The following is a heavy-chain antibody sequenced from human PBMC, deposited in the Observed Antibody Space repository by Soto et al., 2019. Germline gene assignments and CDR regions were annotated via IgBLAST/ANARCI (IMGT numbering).Heavy chain of an antibody. CDR3: ARQRFYDNWFDP. Sequence: SETLSLTCTVSGGSISNATYYWGWIRQPPGKGLEWIGSIYYTGNTYCNPSLKSRVTISVDTSKNQFSLNLNSVTAAATAVYYCARQRFYDNWFDPWGQGTLVTVSS. J-gene: IGHJ5*02. CDR1: GGSISNATYY. V-gene: IGHV4-39*01. CDR2: IYYTGNT. D-gene: IGHD2-2*01.